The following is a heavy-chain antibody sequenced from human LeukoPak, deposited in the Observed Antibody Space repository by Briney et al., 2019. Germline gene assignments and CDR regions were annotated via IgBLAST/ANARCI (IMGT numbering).Heavy chain of an antibody. V-gene: IGHV1-18*01. J-gene: IGHJ3*02. CDR3: ASGVVTSGAFDI. Sequence: GASVKVSCKASGYTFTSYGIIWVRQAPGQGLEWMGWISTYNGNTNYAQKFQGRVTMTRDTSISTAYTELSRLRSDDTAVYYCASGVVTSGAFDIWGQGTMVTVSS. CDR2: ISTYNGNT. CDR1: GYTFTSYG. D-gene: IGHD4-23*01.